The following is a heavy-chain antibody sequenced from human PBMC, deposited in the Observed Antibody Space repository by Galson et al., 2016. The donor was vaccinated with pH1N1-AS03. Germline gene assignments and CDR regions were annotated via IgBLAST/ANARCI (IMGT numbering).Heavy chain of an antibody. J-gene: IGHJ5*02. Sequence: CAISGDSVTGASVAWNGSRQAQSRRLEGRGRTYGRSKYETDDARSRKRRISITADTSKNHFSLHLNSVTPGGTAVYYCARGFPGVTPEKRGWFDPWGQGTLVTVSS. CDR2: TYGRSKYET. CDR1: GDSVTGASVA. CDR3: ARGFPGVTPEKRGWFDP. D-gene: IGHD4-23*01. V-gene: IGHV6-1*01.